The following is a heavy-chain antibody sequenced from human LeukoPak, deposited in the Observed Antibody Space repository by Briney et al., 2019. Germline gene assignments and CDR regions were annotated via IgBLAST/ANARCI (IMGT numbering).Heavy chain of an antibody. CDR1: GYTFTDYN. D-gene: IGHD3-10*01. V-gene: IGHV1-2*02. CDR2: ISPNSGGT. CDR3: TVWFGELTH. Sequence: GASVKVSCKASGYTFTDYNIHWVRQAPGQGLEWMGWISPNSGGTNYAQKFQGRVTMTRDTSITTAYVELSRLRSDDTAMYYCTVWFGELTHWGQGTLVTVSS. J-gene: IGHJ4*02.